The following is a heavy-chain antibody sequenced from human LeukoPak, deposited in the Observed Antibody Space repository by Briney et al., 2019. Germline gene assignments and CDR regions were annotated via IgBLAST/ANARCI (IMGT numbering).Heavy chain of an antibody. CDR2: IYTSGST. CDR1: GGSISSYY. J-gene: IGHJ4*02. CDR3: ARDRGYSGYDLADYYFDY. Sequence: SETLSLTCTVSGGSISSYYWSWIRQPAGKGLEWIGRIYTSGSTNYNRSLKSRVTMSVDTSKNQFSLKLSSVTAADTAVYYCARDRGYSGYDLADYYFDYWGQGTLVTVSS. V-gene: IGHV4-4*07. D-gene: IGHD5-12*01.